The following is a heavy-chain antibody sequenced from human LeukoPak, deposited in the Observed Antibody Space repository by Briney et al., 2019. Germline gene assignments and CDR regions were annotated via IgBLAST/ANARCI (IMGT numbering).Heavy chain of an antibody. CDR3: ARLDYYGSGSYS. D-gene: IGHD3-10*01. J-gene: IGHJ4*02. CDR1: GFTVSSNY. Sequence: GGSLRLSCAASGFTVSSNYMSWVRQAPGKGLEWASVIYSGGSTYYADSVKGRFTISRDNSKNTLYLQMNSLRAEDTAVYYCARLDYYGSGSYSWGQGTLVTVSS. V-gene: IGHV3-53*01. CDR2: IYSGGST.